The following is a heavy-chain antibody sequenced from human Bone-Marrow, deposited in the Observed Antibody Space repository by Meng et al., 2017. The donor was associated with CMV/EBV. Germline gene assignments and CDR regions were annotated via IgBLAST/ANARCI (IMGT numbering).Heavy chain of an antibody. CDR2: INPSGGST. CDR1: GYTFTSYY. CDR3: ARGDPLWLRFLEWFLDY. J-gene: IGHJ4*02. D-gene: IGHD3-3*01. Sequence: ASVKVSCKASGYTFTSYYMHWVRQAPGQGLEWMGIINPSGGSTSYAQKFQGRVTMTRDTSISTAYMELSSLRSEDTAVYYCARGDPLWLRFLEWFLDYWGQGTLVTVSS. V-gene: IGHV1-46*01.